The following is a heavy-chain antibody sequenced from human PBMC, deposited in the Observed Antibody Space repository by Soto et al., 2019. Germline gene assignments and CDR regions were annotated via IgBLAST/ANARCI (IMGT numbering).Heavy chain of an antibody. CDR3: TTVRWIAVAGAYYYYYMDV. D-gene: IGHD6-19*01. J-gene: IGHJ6*03. CDR1: GFTFSNAW. V-gene: IGHV3-15*01. Sequence: GGSLRLSCAASGFTFSNAWMSWVRQAPGKGLEWVGRIKSKTDGGTTDYAAPVKGRFTISRDDSKNTLYLQMNSLKTEDTAVYYCTTVRWIAVAGAYYYYYMDVWGKGTTVTVSS. CDR2: IKSKTDGGTT.